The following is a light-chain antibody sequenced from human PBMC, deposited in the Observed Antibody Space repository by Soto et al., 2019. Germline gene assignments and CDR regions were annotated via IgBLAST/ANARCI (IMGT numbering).Light chain of an antibody. CDR1: QTISSW. CDR3: QHYNSYSEA. J-gene: IGKJ1*01. V-gene: IGKV1-5*03. CDR2: KAS. Sequence: DIQMTQSPSTLSGPVGDRVTITCRASQTISSWLAWYQQKPGKAPKLLIYKASTLRSGVPSRFSGSGSGTEFTLTISSLQPDDFATYYCQHYNSYSEACGQGTKGAIK.